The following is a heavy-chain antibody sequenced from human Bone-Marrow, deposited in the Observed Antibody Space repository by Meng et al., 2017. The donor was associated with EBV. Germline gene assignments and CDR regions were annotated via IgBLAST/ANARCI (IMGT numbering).Heavy chain of an antibody. CDR3: AKDLSGRFDP. Sequence: FSLCNYGIHGFRRAPGKGPEGVAIITSHGGNIYYEDSVKGRFTISRDDSKNTLYLKMNSLRPEDTAVYFCAKDLSGRFDPWGQGTLVTVSS. D-gene: IGHD1-14*01. V-gene: IGHV3-30*18. CDR1: FSLCNYG. CDR2: ITSHGGNI. J-gene: IGHJ5*02.